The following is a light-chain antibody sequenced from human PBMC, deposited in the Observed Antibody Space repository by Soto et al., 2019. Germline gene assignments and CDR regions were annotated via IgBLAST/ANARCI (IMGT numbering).Light chain of an antibody. CDR3: CSYAGRCTYV. J-gene: IGLJ1*01. Sequence: QSALTQPRSVSGSPGQSVTISCTGTSSDVGGYNYVSWYQQYPGKAPKLLVYDVTKRPSGVPDRFSGSKSGNTASLTISGLQAEDEADYYCCSYAGRCTYVFGIGTKHTVL. V-gene: IGLV2-11*01. CDR1: SSDVGGYNY. CDR2: DVT.